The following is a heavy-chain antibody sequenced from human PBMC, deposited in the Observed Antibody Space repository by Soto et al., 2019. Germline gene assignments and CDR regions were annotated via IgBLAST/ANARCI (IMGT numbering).Heavy chain of an antibody. CDR1: GLIFSNYN. J-gene: IGHJ4*02. Sequence: EVQLVESGGGLVQPGGSLRLSCAASGLIFSNYNMHWVRQAPGKGLVWGSRISTYGSSTDYADSVKGRFTVSRDNAKNTLYLQMNGLRVDDTAVYYCARDTNGLHYWGQGTLVTVSS. CDR3: ARDTNGLHY. D-gene: IGHD2-8*01. CDR2: ISTYGSST. V-gene: IGHV3-74*01.